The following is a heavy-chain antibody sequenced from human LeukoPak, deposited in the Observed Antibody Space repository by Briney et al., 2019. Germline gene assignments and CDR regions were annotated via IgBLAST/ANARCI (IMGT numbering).Heavy chain of an antibody. J-gene: IGHJ4*02. V-gene: IGHV3-30*02. CDR1: GFTFSSYG. Sequence: PGGSLRLSCAASGFTFSSYGMHWVRQAPGKGLEWVAFIRYDGSNKDYADSVKGRFTISRDNSKNTLYLQMNSLRAEDTAVYYCAKTTVAISAARYWGQGTLVTVSS. CDR3: AKTTVAISAARY. CDR2: IRYDGSNK. D-gene: IGHD4-23*01.